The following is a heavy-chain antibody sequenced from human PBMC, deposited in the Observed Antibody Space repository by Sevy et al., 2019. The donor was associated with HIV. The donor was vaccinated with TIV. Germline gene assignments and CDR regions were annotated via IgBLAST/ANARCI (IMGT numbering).Heavy chain of an antibody. D-gene: IGHD2-21*02. V-gene: IGHV3-30*18. CDR2: ISDDGSNK. CDR1: GFTFSSYA. CDR3: AKAGPPYCGGDCSNNWFDS. Sequence: GGSLRLSCTASGFTFSSYAMTWVRQAPGKGLEWVAVISDDGSNKYYSDSVKGRFTISRDNSKNTLYLQMNSLRAEDTAVYHCAKAGPPYCGGDCSNNWFDSWGQGTLVTVSS. J-gene: IGHJ5*01.